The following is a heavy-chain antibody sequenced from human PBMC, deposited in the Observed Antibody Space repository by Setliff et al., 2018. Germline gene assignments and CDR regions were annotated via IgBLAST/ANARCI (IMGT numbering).Heavy chain of an antibody. Sequence: GSLRLSCAAAGFNFRDYWMHWVRQPPGEGQGLRRTDDGGTTHYAGSVMGRFTIARDNSNSALYLQMHSLRVDDAALYYCAKSSGSSSSTNLEYLGPGTLVTVSS. CDR3: AKSSGSSSSTNLEY. V-gene: IGHV3-23*01. CDR1: GFNFRDYW. J-gene: IGHJ4*02. CDR2: RTDDGGTT. D-gene: IGHD6-6*01.